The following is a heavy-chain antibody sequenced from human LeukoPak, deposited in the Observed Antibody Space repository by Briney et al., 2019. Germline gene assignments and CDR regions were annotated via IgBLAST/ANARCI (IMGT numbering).Heavy chain of an antibody. CDR2: INAGNGNT. J-gene: IGHJ4*02. D-gene: IGHD3-10*01. CDR3: ARDNRMVRGVIISPLGY. Sequence: ASVKVSCKASGYTFTSYAMHWVRQAPGQRLEWMGWINAGNGNTKYSQKFQGRVTITRDTSAGTAYMELSSLRSEDTAVYYCARDNRMVRGVIISPLGYWGQGTLVTVSS. CDR1: GYTFTSYA. V-gene: IGHV1-3*01.